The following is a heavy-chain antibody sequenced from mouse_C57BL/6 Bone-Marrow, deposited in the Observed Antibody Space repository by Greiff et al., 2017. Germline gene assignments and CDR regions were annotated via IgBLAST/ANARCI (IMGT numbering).Heavy chain of an antibody. V-gene: IGHV5-4*01. CDR1: GFTFSSYA. Sequence: EVQGVESGGGLVKPGGSLKLSCAASGFTFSSYAMSWVRQTPEKRLEWVATISDGGSYTYYPDNVKGRFTISRDNAKNNLYLQMSHLKSEDTAMYYCARVHYDYDAMDYWGQGTSVTVSS. J-gene: IGHJ4*01. D-gene: IGHD1-2*01. CDR2: ISDGGSYT. CDR3: ARVHYDYDAMDY.